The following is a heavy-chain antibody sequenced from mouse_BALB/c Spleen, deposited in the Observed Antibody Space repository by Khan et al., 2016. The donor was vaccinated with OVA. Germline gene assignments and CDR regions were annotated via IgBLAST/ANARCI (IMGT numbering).Heavy chain of an antibody. CDR2: IDPYNGGT. V-gene: IGHV1S135*01. J-gene: IGHJ2*01. D-gene: IGHD1-1*01. CDR3: ALIYHYGSGFDY. CDR1: GYSFTDYN. Sequence: EVQLQQSGPELVKPGASVKVSCKASGYSFTDYNMFWVKQSLGKSLEWIGYIDPYNGGTNYNQKFMGKATLTVDKSSSTAFMHLNSLTSEDSAVYYWALIYHYGSGFDYWGQGTTLTVSS.